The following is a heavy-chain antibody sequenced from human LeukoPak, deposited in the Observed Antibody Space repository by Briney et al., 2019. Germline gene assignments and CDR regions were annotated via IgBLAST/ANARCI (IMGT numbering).Heavy chain of an antibody. CDR2: IATYNSKT. CDR3: ARDMVGLAADGNWFDP. CDR1: GYTFSSYG. V-gene: IGHV1-18*01. J-gene: IGHJ5*02. D-gene: IGHD6-13*01. Sequence: ASVKLSCKASGYTFSSYGISWVRQAPGQGLEWMGWIATYNSKTKYAEKVQGRVTMTTDTSTTTAYMELRTLRSDDTAVYYCARDMVGLAADGNWFDPWGQGTLVTVSS.